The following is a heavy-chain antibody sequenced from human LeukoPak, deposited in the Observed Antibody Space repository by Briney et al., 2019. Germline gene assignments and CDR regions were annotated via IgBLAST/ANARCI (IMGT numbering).Heavy chain of an antibody. CDR1: GGSFSGCY. V-gene: IGHV4-34*01. CDR2: INHSGST. D-gene: IGHD6-6*01. Sequence: PSETLSLTCAVYGGSFSGCYWSWIRQPPGKGLEWIGEINHSGSTNYNPSLKSRVTISVDTSKNQFSLKLSSVTAADTAVYYCARVQYSSSVDYWGQGTLVTVSS. J-gene: IGHJ4*02. CDR3: ARVQYSSSVDY.